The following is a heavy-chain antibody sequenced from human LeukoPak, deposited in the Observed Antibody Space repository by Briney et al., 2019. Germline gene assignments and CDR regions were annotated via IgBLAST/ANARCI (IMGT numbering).Heavy chain of an antibody. J-gene: IGHJ5*02. V-gene: IGHV1-18*01. CDR1: GYTFTSYG. D-gene: IGHD3-10*01. CDR3: ARVDVLLWFGELSPFDP. CDR2: ISAYNGNT. Sequence: GASVKVSCKASGYTFTSYGISWVRQAPGQGLEWMGWISAYNGNTNYAQKLQGRVTMTTDTSTSTAYMELRSLRSDDTAVYYCARVDVLLWFGELSPFDPWGQGTLVTVSS.